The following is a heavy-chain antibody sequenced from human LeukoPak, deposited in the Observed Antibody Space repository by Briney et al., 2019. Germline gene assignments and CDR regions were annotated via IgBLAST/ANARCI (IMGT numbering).Heavy chain of an antibody. CDR1: GFTFSSYG. D-gene: IGHD1-26*01. CDR3: ARGPLGATAY. V-gene: IGHV3-7*01. J-gene: IGHJ4*02. Sequence: GGSLRLSCAASGFTFSSYGMSWVRQAPGKGLEWVANIKQDGSEKYYVDSVKGRFTISRDNAKNSLYLQMNSLRAEDTAVYYCARGPLGATAYWGQGTLVTVSS. CDR2: IKQDGSEK.